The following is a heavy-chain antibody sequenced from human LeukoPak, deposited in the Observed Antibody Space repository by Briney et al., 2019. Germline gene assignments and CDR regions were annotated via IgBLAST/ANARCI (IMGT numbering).Heavy chain of an antibody. CDR2: IKSKTDGGTT. V-gene: IGHV3-15*01. J-gene: IGHJ4*02. D-gene: IGHD6-13*01. CDR3: TTYSSGYLYYFDY. Sequence: GGSLRLSCAASGFTFSNAWMSWVRQAPGKGLEWVGRIKSKTDGGTTDYAAPVKGRFTISRDDSKNTLYLQMNSLKTEDTAVYYCTTYSSGYLYYFDYWGQGTLVTVSS. CDR1: GFTFSNAW.